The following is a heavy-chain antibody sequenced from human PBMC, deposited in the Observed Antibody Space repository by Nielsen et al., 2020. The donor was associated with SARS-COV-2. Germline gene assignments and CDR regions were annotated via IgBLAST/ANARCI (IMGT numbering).Heavy chain of an antibody. Sequence: GESLKISCAASGFTFSSYGMHWVRQAPGKGLEWVAVIWYDGSNKYYADSVKGRFTISRDNSKNTLYLQMNSLRAEDTAVYYCARDPATWPHDYYYGMDVWGQGTTVTVSS. CDR2: IWYDGSNK. CDR3: ARDPATWPHDYYYGMDV. V-gene: IGHV3-33*01. J-gene: IGHJ6*02. CDR1: GFTFSSYG. D-gene: IGHD6-25*01.